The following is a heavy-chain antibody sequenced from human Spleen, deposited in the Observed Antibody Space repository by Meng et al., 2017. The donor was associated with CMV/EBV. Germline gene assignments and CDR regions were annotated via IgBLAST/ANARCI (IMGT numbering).Heavy chain of an antibody. CDR1: GYIFTTYF. CDR2: INPGGGST. V-gene: IGHV1-46*01. CDR3: ARTDSLRD. Sequence: SVKVSCKASGYIFTTYFMHWVRQAPGQGLEWMGIINPGGGSTTYAQRFQGRVTMTSDTSTSTVYMELSRLRSEDTAVYYCARTDSLRDWGQGTLVTVSS. D-gene: IGHD2-15*01. J-gene: IGHJ4*02.